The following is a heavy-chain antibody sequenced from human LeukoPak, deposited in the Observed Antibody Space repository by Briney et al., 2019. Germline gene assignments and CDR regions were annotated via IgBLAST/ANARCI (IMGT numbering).Heavy chain of an antibody. D-gene: IGHD5-12*01. J-gene: IGHJ4*02. CDR3: ARVGYSGWNLEY. CDR2: INQGGSVK. V-gene: IGHV3-7*01. Sequence: GGSLRLXCAASGFTFRSYWMSWVRQAPGKGLEWVANINQGGSVKYYVDSVKGRFTISRDDAKNSLYVQMNSLRDEDTAVYYCARVGYSGWNLEYWGQGTLVTVSS. CDR1: GFTFRSYW.